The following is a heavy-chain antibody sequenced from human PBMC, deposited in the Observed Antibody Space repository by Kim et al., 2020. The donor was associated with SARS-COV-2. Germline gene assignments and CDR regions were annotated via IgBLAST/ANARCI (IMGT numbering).Heavy chain of an antibody. V-gene: IGHV5-51*01. D-gene: IGHD4-17*01. CDR3: ARTEGDYGLDY. Sequence: RYRPSFQGQVTISADKSISTAYLQWSSLKASDTAMYYCARTEGDYGLDYWGQGTLVTVSS. J-gene: IGHJ4*02.